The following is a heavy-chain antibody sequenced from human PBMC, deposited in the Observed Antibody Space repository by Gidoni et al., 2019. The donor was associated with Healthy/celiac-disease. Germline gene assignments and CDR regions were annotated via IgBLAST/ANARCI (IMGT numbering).Heavy chain of an antibody. Sequence: EVQLVESGGGLVQPGGSLRLSCAASGFTFSSYWMHWVRQAPGKGLVWVSRINSDGSSTSYADSVKGRFTISRDNAKNTLYLQMNSLRAEDTAVYYCARGNLICSSTSCDIGSFDYWGQGTLVTVSS. CDR2: INSDGSST. CDR1: GFTFSSYW. J-gene: IGHJ4*02. CDR3: ARGNLICSSTSCDIGSFDY. D-gene: IGHD2-2*02. V-gene: IGHV3-74*01.